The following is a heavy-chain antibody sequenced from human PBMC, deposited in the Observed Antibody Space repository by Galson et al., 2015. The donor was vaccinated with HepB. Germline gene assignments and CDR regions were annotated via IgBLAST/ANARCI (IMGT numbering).Heavy chain of an antibody. CDR2: ISSSGSTI. V-gene: IGHV3-48*03. CDR3: ARRGPSGSYDY. J-gene: IGHJ4*02. CDR1: GFTFSSYE. Sequence: SLRLSCAASGFTFSSYEMNWVRQAPGKGLEWVSYISSSGSTIYYADSVKGRFTISRDNAKNSLFLQMNSLRAEDTAVYYCARRGPSGSYDYWGQGTLVTVSS. D-gene: IGHD1-26*01.